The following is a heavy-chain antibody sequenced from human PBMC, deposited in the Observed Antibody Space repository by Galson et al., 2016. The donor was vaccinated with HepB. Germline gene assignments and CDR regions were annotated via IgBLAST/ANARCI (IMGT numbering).Heavy chain of an antibody. CDR2: IWYDGSNN. D-gene: IGHD5-12*01. CDR3: ARGVDIVATNPAYYHGMDV. CDR1: GFTFSSYG. Sequence: SLRLSCAASGFTFSSYGRHWVRQAPGRGLERAAVIWYDGSNNYYEDSVKGRFTISRDNSKNTLYLQMNSLRAEDTAVHYGARGVDIVATNPAYYHGMDVWGQGTTVTVSS. V-gene: IGHV3-33*01. J-gene: IGHJ6*02.